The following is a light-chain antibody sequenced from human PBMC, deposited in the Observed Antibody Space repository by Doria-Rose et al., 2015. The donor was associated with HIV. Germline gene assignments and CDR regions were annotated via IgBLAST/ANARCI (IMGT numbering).Light chain of an antibody. V-gene: IGKV1-39*01. Sequence: TQSPSSLSASVGDRVTITCRASQSTSSFLNWYQQKPGKAPKLLIYAASYLQNGVPSRFSGSGSGTDFTLTISSLQPEDFATYFCQQSYSTPLTFGGGTKVEIK. CDR2: AAS. CDR1: QSTSSF. CDR3: QQSYSTPLT. J-gene: IGKJ4*01.